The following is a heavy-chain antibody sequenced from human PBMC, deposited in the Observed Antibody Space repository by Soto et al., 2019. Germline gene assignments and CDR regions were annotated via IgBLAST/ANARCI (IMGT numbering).Heavy chain of an antibody. Sequence: GGSLRLSCAASGFTVSSNYMSWVRQAPGKGLEWVSAISGSGGSTYYADSVKGRFTISRDNSKNTLYLQMNSLRAEDTAVYYCAKDSMVRGAPLWYYYYGMDVWGQGTTVTVSS. CDR3: AKDSMVRGAPLWYYYYGMDV. J-gene: IGHJ6*02. V-gene: IGHV3-23*01. CDR2: ISGSGGST. D-gene: IGHD3-10*01. CDR1: GFTVSSNY.